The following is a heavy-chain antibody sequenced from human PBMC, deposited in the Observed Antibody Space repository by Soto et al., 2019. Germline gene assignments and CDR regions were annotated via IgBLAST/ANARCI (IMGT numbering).Heavy chain of an antibody. D-gene: IGHD3-10*01. Sequence: GESLKISCRGSGDSFTSYWIGWVRQMPGKGLEWMGIIYPGDSDTRSSPSFQGQVTISADKSISTAYLQWSSLKASDTAMYYCAGGGVRGVITRTRDYYGMDVWGQGTTVTVSS. J-gene: IGHJ6*02. CDR3: AGGGVRGVITRTRDYYGMDV. CDR2: IYPGDSDT. V-gene: IGHV5-51*01. CDR1: GDSFTSYW.